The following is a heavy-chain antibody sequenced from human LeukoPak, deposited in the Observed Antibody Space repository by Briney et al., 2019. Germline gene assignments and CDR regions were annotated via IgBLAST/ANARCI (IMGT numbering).Heavy chain of an antibody. CDR3: ARVFTYDILTGSFDY. CDR1: GYTFTGYY. D-gene: IGHD3-9*01. J-gene: IGHJ4*02. V-gene: IGHV1-2*02. Sequence: ASVKVSCKASGYTFTGYYMHWVRQAPGQGLEWMGWINPNSGGTNYAQKFQGRVTMTRDTSISTAYMELSRLRSDDTAVYYCARVFTYDILTGSFDYWGQGTLVTVSS. CDR2: INPNSGGT.